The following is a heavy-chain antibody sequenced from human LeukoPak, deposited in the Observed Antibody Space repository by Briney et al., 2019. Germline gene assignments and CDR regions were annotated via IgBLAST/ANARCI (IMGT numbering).Heavy chain of an antibody. V-gene: IGHV5-51*01. CDR3: ARHYYGSGSYASYNWFDP. CDR1: GYSFTSYW. CDR2: IYPGDSDT. Sequence: GESLKISCRGSGYSFTSYWIGWVRQMPGKGLEWMGIIYPGDSDTRYSPSFQGQVTISADKSISTAYLQWSSLKASDTAMYYCARHYYGSGSYASYNWFDPWGQGTLVTVSS. D-gene: IGHD3-10*01. J-gene: IGHJ5*02.